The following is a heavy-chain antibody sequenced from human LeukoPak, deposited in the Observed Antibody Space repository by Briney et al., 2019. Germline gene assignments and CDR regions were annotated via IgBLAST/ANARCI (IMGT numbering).Heavy chain of an antibody. D-gene: IGHD3-10*01. Sequence: GGSLRLSCAASGFTISSYAMSWVRQAPGKGLEWVSAISGSGGSTYYADSVKGRFTISRDNAKNSLYLQMNSLRAEDTAVYYCASDDLSDYYGSGSYYYGMDVWGQGTTVTVSS. CDR2: ISGSGGST. V-gene: IGHV3-23*01. J-gene: IGHJ6*02. CDR3: ASDDLSDYYGSGSYYYGMDV. CDR1: GFTISSYA.